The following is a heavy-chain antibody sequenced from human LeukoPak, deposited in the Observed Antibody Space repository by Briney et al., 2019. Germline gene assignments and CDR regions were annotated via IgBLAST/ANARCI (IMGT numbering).Heavy chain of an antibody. CDR1: GFTFSSYE. Sequence: GGSLRLSCAASGFTFSSYEMNWVRQAPGKGLEWISYISSSGSTMYYADSVKGRFTISRDNAKNSLYLQMNSLRAEDTAIYYCARSSWYALYYWGEGTLVTVSS. V-gene: IGHV3-48*03. J-gene: IGHJ4*02. D-gene: IGHD6-19*01. CDR3: ARSSWYALYY. CDR2: ISSSGSTM.